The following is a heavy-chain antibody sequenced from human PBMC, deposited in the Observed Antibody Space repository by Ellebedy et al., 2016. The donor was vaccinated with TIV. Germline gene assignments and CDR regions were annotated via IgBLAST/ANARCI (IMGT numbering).Heavy chain of an antibody. CDR1: GGSFSGYY. CDR2: INQSGSA. D-gene: IGHD6-13*01. Sequence: SETLSLTXAVYGGSFSGYYWSWIRQSPGKGLEWIGEINQSGSANYNPSLKSRVSISVDTSKNQFSLKLSSVTAADTAVYYCATFSSSWYWVFDYWGQGTLVTVSS. J-gene: IGHJ4*02. V-gene: IGHV4-34*01. CDR3: ATFSSSWYWVFDY.